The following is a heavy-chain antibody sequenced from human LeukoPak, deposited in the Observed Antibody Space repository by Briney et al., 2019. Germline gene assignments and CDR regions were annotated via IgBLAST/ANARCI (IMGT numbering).Heavy chain of an antibody. CDR2: IIPIFGTA. V-gene: IGHV1-69*13. J-gene: IGHJ4*02. CDR3: ARDGGYSGSSYFDY. Sequence: ASVKVSCKASGGTFSSHAISWVRQAPGQGLEWMGGIIPIFGTANYAQKFQGRVTITADESTSTAYMELSSLRSEDTAVYYCARDGGYSGSSYFDYWGQGTLVTVSS. CDR1: GGTFSSHA. D-gene: IGHD1-26*01.